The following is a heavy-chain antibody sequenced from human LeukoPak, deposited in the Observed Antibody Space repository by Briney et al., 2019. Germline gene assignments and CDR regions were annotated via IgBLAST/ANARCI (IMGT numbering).Heavy chain of an antibody. Sequence: GGSLRLSCAASGFTFSSYAMSWVRQAPGKGLEWVSAISGSGGSTYYADSVKGRFTISRDNSKTTLYLQMNSLRAEDTAVYYCAKDVAAIIWFGEFCIDYWGQGTLVTVSS. CDR2: ISGSGGST. D-gene: IGHD3-10*01. CDR3: AKDVAAIIWFGEFCIDY. V-gene: IGHV3-23*01. CDR1: GFTFSSYA. J-gene: IGHJ4*02.